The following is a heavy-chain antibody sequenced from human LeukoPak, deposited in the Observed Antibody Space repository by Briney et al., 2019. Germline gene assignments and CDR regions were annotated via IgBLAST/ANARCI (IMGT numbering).Heavy chain of an antibody. V-gene: IGHV4-61*10. CDR3: ARGRFGDFWSGYYSYYFDY. Sequence: PSQTLSLTCTVSGGSISSGSYYWSWIRQPAGKGLEWIGYIYYSGSTNYNPSLKSRVTISVDTSKNQFSLKLSSVTAADTAVYYCARGRFGDFWSGYYSYYFDYWGQGTLVTVSS. J-gene: IGHJ4*02. CDR2: IYYSGST. CDR1: GGSISSGSYY. D-gene: IGHD3-3*01.